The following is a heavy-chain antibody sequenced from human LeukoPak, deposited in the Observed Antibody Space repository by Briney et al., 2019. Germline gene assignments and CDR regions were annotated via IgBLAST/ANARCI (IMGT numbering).Heavy chain of an antibody. CDR2: THYRSKWYN. Sequence: SQTLSLTCAISGDSVSSSSAAWNWIRQSPSRGLEWLGRTHYRSKWYNDYAVSVKSRIIINPDTSKNQFSLQLNSVTPEDTAVYYCARGGYYGDYFDYWGQGTLVTVSS. V-gene: IGHV6-1*01. D-gene: IGHD4-17*01. CDR1: GDSVSSSSAA. J-gene: IGHJ4*02. CDR3: ARGGYYGDYFDY.